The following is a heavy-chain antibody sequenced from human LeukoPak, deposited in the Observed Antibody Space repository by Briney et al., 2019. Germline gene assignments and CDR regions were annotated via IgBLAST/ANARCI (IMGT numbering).Heavy chain of an antibody. CDR1: GGSFSGYY. CDR3: ATTHHYYDSSGYPKVFDY. V-gene: IGHV4-34*01. Sequence: PSETLSLTCAVYGGSFSGYYWSWIRQPPGKGLEWIGEINHSGSTNYNPSLKSRVTISVDTSKNQFSLKLSSVTAADTAVYYCATTHHYYDSSGYPKVFDYWGQGTLVTASS. CDR2: INHSGST. D-gene: IGHD3-22*01. J-gene: IGHJ4*02.